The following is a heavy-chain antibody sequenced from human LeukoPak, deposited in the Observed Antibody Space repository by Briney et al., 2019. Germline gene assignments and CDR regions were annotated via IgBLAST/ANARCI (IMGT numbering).Heavy chain of an antibody. CDR1: GFTFSSYA. CDR2: ISGSGGST. D-gene: IGHD3-22*01. CDR3: AKDHVNTMIVAHAFDI. J-gene: IGHJ3*02. Sequence: TGGSLRLSCAASGFTFSSYAMSWVRQAPGKGLEWVSAISGSGGSTYYADSVKGRFTISRDNSKNTLYLQMNSLSAEDTAVYYCAKDHVNTMIVAHAFDIWGQGTMVTVSS. V-gene: IGHV3-23*01.